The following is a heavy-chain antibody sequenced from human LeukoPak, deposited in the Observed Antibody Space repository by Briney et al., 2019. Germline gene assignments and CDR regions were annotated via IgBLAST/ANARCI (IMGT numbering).Heavy chain of an antibody. V-gene: IGHV3-20*04. Sequence: GGSLRLSCAASGFTFDDYGMSWVRQVPGKGLEWVSGISWNGSSTGYADSVKGRFTISRDNAKNSPYLQVNSLRAEDTAFYYCARGGNHFYDSSGYPGIFDPWGQGTLVTVSS. CDR2: ISWNGSST. CDR3: ARGGNHFYDSSGYPGIFDP. D-gene: IGHD3-22*01. J-gene: IGHJ5*02. CDR1: GFTFDDYG.